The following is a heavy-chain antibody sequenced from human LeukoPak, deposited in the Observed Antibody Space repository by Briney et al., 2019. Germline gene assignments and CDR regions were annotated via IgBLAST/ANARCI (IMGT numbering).Heavy chain of an antibody. V-gene: IGHV4-59*01. J-gene: IGHJ4*02. CDR3: ASFEAAAGRFDY. Sequence: SETLSLTCTVSGGSISSYYWSWIRQPPGKGLEWIGYIYYGGSTNYNPSLKSRVTISVDTSKNQFSLKLSSVTAADTAVYYCASFEAAAGRFDYWGQGTLVTVSS. CDR1: GGSISSYY. D-gene: IGHD6-13*01. CDR2: IYYGGST.